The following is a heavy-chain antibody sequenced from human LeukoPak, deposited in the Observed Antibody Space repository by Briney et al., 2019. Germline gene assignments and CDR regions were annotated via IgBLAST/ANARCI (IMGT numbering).Heavy chain of an antibody. CDR3: ASTLRYFDWSHFDY. Sequence: GGSLRLSCAASGFTFSSYAMSRVRQAPGKGLEWVSAISGSGGSTYYADSVKGRFTISRDNSKNTLYLQMNSLRAEDTAVYYCASTLRYFDWSHFDYWGQGTLVTVSS. D-gene: IGHD3-9*01. V-gene: IGHV3-23*01. CDR1: GFTFSSYA. CDR2: ISGSGGST. J-gene: IGHJ4*02.